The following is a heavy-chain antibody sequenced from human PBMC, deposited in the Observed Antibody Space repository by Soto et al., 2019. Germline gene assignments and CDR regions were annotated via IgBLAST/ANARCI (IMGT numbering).Heavy chain of an antibody. Sequence: SLRLSCAASGFTFGSSSMIWGGQGTGKGLERVDRVRSKGDGGTTDYADPVQGRFTLSTDDPETTLYLQMNSLKIDATAVYSCRRDWEYRVLWGQGTLVTVSS. CDR2: VRSKGDGGTT. CDR3: RRDWEYRVL. J-gene: IGHJ4*02. CDR1: GFTFGSSS. D-gene: IGHD3-9*01. V-gene: IGHV3-15*01.